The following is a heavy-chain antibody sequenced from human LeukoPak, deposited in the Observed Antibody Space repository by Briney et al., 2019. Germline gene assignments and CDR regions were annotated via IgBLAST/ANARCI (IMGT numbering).Heavy chain of an antibody. CDR2: ISYVGSIK. V-gene: IGHV3-30*04. CDR1: AFTFSGFA. D-gene: IGHD1-14*01. Sequence: GTSLRLSCAASAFTFSGFAMHWVRQAAGKGLEWVAIISYVGSIKYYADSVRGRFTISRDHSRNTLYLQMDSLRAEDRAVYYCAREGAKTAELDYWGQGTLVTVYS. CDR3: AREGAKTAELDY. J-gene: IGHJ4*02.